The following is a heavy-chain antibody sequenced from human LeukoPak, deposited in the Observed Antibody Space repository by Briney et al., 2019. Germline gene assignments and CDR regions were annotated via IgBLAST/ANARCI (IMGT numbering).Heavy chain of an antibody. J-gene: IGHJ2*01. CDR2: IDTSTTYM. V-gene: IGHV3-21*01. Sequence: GGSLRLSCAASGFTFSSYSMNWVRQAPGKGLEWVSSIDTSTTYMTYADSVKGRFTISRDNARNSLYLQMNSLRAVDTAVYYCAREAGTGERWYFDLWGRGTLVTVSS. CDR1: GFTFSSYS. D-gene: IGHD7-27*01. CDR3: AREAGTGERWYFDL.